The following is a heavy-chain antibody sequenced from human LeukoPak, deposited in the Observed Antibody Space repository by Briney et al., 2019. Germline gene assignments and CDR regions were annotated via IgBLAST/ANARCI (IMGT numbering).Heavy chain of an antibody. J-gene: IGHJ5*02. Sequence: PGGSLRLSCAASGFTFDDYGMSWVGQAPGKGLEWVSGINWNGGSTGYADSVKGRFTISRDNAKNSLYLQMNSLRAEDTAVYYCARLRQWLVPWFDPWGQGTLVTVSS. CDR2: INWNGGST. D-gene: IGHD6-19*01. CDR1: GFTFDDYG. V-gene: IGHV3-20*04. CDR3: ARLRQWLVPWFDP.